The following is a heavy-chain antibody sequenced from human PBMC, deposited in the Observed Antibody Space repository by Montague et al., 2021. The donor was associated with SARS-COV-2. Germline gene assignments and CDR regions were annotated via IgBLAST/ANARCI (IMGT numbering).Heavy chain of an antibody. CDR2: INHSGST. CDR3: ARDGGTVTTFLGVGYVRGGLNGFDP. V-gene: IGHV4-34*01. Sequence: SETLSLTCAVYGGSFSGYYWSWIRQPPGKGLEWIGEINHSGSTNYNPSLKSRVTISVDTSKNQFSLKLSSVTAADTAVYYCARDGGTVTTFLGVGYVRGGLNGFDPWGQGTLVTVSS. CDR1: GGSFSGYY. D-gene: IGHD4-17*01. J-gene: IGHJ5*02.